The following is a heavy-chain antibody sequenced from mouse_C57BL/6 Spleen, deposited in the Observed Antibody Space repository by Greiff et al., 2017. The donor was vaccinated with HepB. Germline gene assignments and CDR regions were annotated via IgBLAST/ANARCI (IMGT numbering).Heavy chain of an antibody. CDR2: INPGSGGT. V-gene: IGHV1-54*01. CDR1: GYAFTNYL. J-gene: IGHJ3*01. Sequence: QVQLQQSGAELVRPGTSVKVSCKASGYAFTNYLIEWVKQRPGQGLAWIGVINPGSGGTNYNEKFKGKATLTADKSSSTAYMQLSSLTSEDSAVYFCARSGIYYPFAYWGQGTLVTVSA. D-gene: IGHD2-1*01. CDR3: ARSGIYYPFAY.